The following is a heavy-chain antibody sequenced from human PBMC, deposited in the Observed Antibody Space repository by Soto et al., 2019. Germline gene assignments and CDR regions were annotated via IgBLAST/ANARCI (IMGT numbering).Heavy chain of an antibody. J-gene: IGHJ6*02. CDR1: GGSISSYY. Sequence: QVQLQESGPGLVKPSETLSLTCTVSGGSISSYYWSWMRQPPGKGLEWIGYIYYSGSTNYNPSLKSRVTISVDTSKNLFSLKLSSVTAADTAMYYYAREERWHNSNSRFYYNGMDVWGQGTTVTVSS. CDR3: AREERWHNSNSRFYYNGMDV. D-gene: IGHD1-7*01. V-gene: IGHV4-59*01. CDR2: IYYSGST.